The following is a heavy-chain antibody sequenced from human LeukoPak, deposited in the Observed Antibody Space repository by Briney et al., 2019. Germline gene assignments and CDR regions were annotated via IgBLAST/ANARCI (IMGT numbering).Heavy chain of an antibody. V-gene: IGHV4-4*07. Sequence: SETLSLTCTVSGGSISSYYWSWIRQPAGKGLEWIGRINTSGSTNYNPSLRSRVTMSVDTSKNQFSLKLSSVTAADTAVYYCASQGTFGGLRFLEWLPFDNWGQGTLVTVSS. D-gene: IGHD3-3*01. CDR2: INTSGST. J-gene: IGHJ4*02. CDR3: ASQGTFGGLRFLEWLPFDN. CDR1: GGSISSYY.